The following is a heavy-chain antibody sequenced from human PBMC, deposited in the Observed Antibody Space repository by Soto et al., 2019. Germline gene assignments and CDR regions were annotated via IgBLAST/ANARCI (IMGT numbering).Heavy chain of an antibody. D-gene: IGHD3-3*01. J-gene: IGHJ6*03. CDR3: ARVIFARITIFGVVPNYYYYYMDV. V-gene: IGHV1-18*01. Sequence: ASVKVSCKASGYTFTSYGISWVRQAPGQGLEWMGRISAYNGNTNYAQKLQGRVTMTTDTSTSTAYMELRSLRSDDTAVYYCARVIFARITIFGVVPNYYYYYMDVWGKGTTVTVSS. CDR2: ISAYNGNT. CDR1: GYTFTSYG.